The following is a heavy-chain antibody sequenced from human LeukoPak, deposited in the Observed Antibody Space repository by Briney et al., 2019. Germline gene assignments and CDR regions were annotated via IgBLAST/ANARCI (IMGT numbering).Heavy chain of an antibody. CDR1: GEPINSYY. Sequence: SETLSLTCLVSGEPINSYYWSWIRQAPGRGPEYIGNVYYNGNTNYNPSLKSRVAISVDASKNQFSLKVDSVTTADTAVYYCARGDYDFWSGNWRFDTWGQGTLVTVSS. J-gene: IGHJ4*02. D-gene: IGHD3-3*01. CDR3: ARGDYDFWSGNWRFDT. CDR2: VYYNGNT. V-gene: IGHV4-59*01.